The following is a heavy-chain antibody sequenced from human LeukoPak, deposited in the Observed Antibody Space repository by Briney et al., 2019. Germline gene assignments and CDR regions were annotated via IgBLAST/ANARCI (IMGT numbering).Heavy chain of an antibody. V-gene: IGHV3-53*01. CDR2: IYSGGST. Sequence: PGGSLRLSCAASGLTVSSNYMSWVRQAPGKGLEWVSVIYSGGSTYYADSVKGRFTISRDNSKNTVYLQMNSLRAEDTAVYYCARYYYDSSGCPYYFDYWGQGTLVTVSS. J-gene: IGHJ4*02. CDR3: ARYYYDSSGCPYYFDY. CDR1: GLTVSSNY. D-gene: IGHD3-22*01.